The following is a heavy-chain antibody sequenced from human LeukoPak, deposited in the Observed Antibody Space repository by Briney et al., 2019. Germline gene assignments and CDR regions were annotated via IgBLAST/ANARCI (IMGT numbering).Heavy chain of an antibody. J-gene: IGHJ4*02. Sequence: LTGGSLRLSCAASGFTFSTNAMNWVRQAPGKGLEWVSGIGGDVKSYYTDSVKGRFTISRDNSKNTLYLQMNSLRAEDAAIYYCAKDLHNWCGIDYWGQGTLVTVSS. CDR2: IGGDVKS. V-gene: IGHV3-23*01. D-gene: IGHD2-8*01. CDR1: GFTFSTNA. CDR3: AKDLHNWCGIDY.